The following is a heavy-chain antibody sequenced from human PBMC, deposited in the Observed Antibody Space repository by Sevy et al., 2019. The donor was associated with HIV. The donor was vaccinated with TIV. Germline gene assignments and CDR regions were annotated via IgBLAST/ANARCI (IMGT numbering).Heavy chain of an antibody. CDR1: GFNINTYW. CDR3: ARFSGLLRDF. J-gene: IGHJ4*02. CDR2: MYHGGSI. V-gene: IGHV3-66*01. D-gene: IGHD2-21*02. Sequence: GGSLRLSCAASGFNINTYWMNWVRQAPGKGLEWVSLMYHGGSILYADSVRGRFITSRDKSKNTLYLQMNSLRGEDTAVYYCARFSGLLRDFWGQGTLVTVSS.